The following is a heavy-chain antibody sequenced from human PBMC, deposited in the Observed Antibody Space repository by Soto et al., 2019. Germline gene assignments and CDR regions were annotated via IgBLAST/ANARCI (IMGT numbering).Heavy chain of an antibody. V-gene: IGHV4-31*03. D-gene: IGHD6-13*01. CDR2: IYYRGTT. CDR1: GGSISTGVWY. CDR3: ARVSAGGTRWFDS. Sequence: PSETLSLTCSVSGGSISTGVWYWSWVREHPGKGLEWIGDIYYRGTTSYNPSLGSRVTISRDTSKNQVSLKVNSVTAADTAAYYCARVSAGGTRWFDSWGQGIRVTVSS. J-gene: IGHJ5*01.